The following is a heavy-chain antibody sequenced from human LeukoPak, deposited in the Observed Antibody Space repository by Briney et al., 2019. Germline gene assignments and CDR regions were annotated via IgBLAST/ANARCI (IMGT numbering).Heavy chain of an antibody. CDR1: GYTFTSYA. J-gene: IGHJ4*02. D-gene: IGHD1-26*01. CDR3: ARDSGSLNVGLYYFDY. CDR2: INTNTGNP. V-gene: IGHV7-4-1*02. Sequence: RASVKVSCKASGYTFTSYAMNWVRQAPGQGLEWMGWINTNTGNPTYAQGFTGRFVFSLDTSVSTAYLQISSLKAEDTAVYYCARDSGSLNVGLYYFDYWGQGTLVTVSS.